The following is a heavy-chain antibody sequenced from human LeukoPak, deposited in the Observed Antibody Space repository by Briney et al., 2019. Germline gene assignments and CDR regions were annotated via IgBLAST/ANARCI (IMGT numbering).Heavy chain of an antibody. J-gene: IGHJ6*04. Sequence: GGSLRLSCAASGFTFSSYGMHWVRQAPGKGLEWVAVISYDGCNKYYADSVKGRFTISRDNSKNTLYLQMNSLRAEDTAVYYCAKDIAQGGMVRGVDYYYGMDVWGKGTTVTVSS. CDR1: GFTFSSYG. CDR3: AKDIAQGGMVRGVDYYYGMDV. D-gene: IGHD3-10*01. CDR2: ISYDGCNK. V-gene: IGHV3-30*18.